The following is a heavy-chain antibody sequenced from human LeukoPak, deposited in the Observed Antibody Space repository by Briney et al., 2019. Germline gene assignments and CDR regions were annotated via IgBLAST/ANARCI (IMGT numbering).Heavy chain of an antibody. J-gene: IGHJ4*02. V-gene: IGHV4-34*01. Sequence: SETLSLTCAVYGGSFSNYCWSWIRQPPGKGLEWIGEINHRGSTNYNPSLKSRVPISVETSKNQFSLKLSSVTAADTAVYYCARDGAIASAVVYWGQGTLVTVSS. D-gene: IGHD6-13*01. CDR1: GGSFSNYC. CDR2: INHRGST. CDR3: ARDGAIASAVVY.